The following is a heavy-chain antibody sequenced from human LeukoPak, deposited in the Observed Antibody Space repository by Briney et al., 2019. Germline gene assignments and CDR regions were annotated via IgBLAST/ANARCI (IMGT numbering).Heavy chain of an antibody. Sequence: SETLSLICTLSGRSLTRQYKGWIRQPPGKRLEWIGYVSYTGRTKYNPSLQSRVTISIDTSKRQFSLKLTSMTSADTAVYSCAILLDNYMGGDPDTFDVWGQGTTVIVSS. CDR1: GRSLTRQY. CDR2: VSYTGRT. V-gene: IGHV4-59*11. CDR3: AILLDNYMGGDPDTFDV. J-gene: IGHJ3*01. D-gene: IGHD2-21*01.